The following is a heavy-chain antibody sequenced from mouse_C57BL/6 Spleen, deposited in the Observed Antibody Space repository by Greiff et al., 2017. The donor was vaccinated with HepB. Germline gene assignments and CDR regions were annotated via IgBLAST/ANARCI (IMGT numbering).Heavy chain of an antibody. Sequence: QVQLKQPGAELVKPGASVKMSCKASGYTFTSYWITWVKQRPGQGLEWIGDIYPGSGSTNYNEKFKSKATLTVDTSSSTAYMQLSSLTSEDSAVYYCASFYYGNRYYFDYWGQGTTLTVSS. V-gene: IGHV1-55*01. CDR3: ASFYYGNRYYFDY. CDR1: GYTFTSYW. CDR2: IYPGSGST. J-gene: IGHJ2*01. D-gene: IGHD2-1*01.